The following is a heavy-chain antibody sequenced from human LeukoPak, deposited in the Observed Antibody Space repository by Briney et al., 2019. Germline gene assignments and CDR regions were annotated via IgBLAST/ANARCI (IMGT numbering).Heavy chain of an antibody. Sequence: GGSLRLSCAASGFTVSSNYMSWVRQAPGKGLEWVSVIYSGGFTYYADYVKGRFTISRDSSKNTLYLQMNSLRAEDTAVYYCASSTYYYDSSGYPVIDYWGQGTLVTVSS. CDR2: IYSGGFT. J-gene: IGHJ4*02. D-gene: IGHD3-22*01. V-gene: IGHV3-66*02. CDR3: ASSTYYYDSSGYPVIDY. CDR1: GFTVSSNY.